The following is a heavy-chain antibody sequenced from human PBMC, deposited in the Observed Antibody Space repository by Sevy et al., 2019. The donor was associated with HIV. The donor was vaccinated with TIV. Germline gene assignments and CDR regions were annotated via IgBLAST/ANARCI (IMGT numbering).Heavy chain of an antibody. D-gene: IGHD6-19*01. CDR1: GFTFRSYA. Sequence: GGSLRLSCAASGFTFRSYAMHWVRQAPGKGLEWVAVISFDGSTKFYADSVKGRFTISRDNSKNTLSLQMNSLRPEDTALYYCASGVDTSSAWYGGYFQHWGQGTLVTVSS. CDR3: ASGVDTSSAWYGGYFQH. J-gene: IGHJ1*01. CDR2: ISFDGSTK. V-gene: IGHV3-30-3*01.